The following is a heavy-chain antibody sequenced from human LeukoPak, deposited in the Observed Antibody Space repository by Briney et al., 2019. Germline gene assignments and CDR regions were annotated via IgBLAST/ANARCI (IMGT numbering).Heavy chain of an antibody. J-gene: IGHJ2*01. Sequence: PGGSLRLSSAASGFTFSSYEMNWVRQAPGKGLEWVSYISSSGSTIYYADSVKGRFTISRDNAKKTLYLQMNSLRAEDTAVYYCARDLGGYIYGWHWYFDLWGRGTLVTVSS. D-gene: IGHD5-18*01. CDR1: GFTFSSYE. CDR2: ISSSGSTI. V-gene: IGHV3-48*03. CDR3: ARDLGGYIYGWHWYFDL.